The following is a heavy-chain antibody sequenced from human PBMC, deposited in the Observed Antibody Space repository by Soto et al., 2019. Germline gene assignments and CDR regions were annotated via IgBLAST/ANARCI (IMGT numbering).Heavy chain of an antibody. V-gene: IGHV4-59*01. Sequence: ETLSLTCTDSGGSISGYYWSWIRQPPGKRLEWIGYIDYYGSTNYNPSLKSRVTISVDTSKKQFSLNLGSVTAADTAIYYCARYCRWPSCIDIWGKATIGTVSS. CDR1: GGSISGYY. CDR2: IDYYGST. CDR3: ARYCRWPSCIDI. J-gene: IGHJ3*02. D-gene: IGHD2-15*01.